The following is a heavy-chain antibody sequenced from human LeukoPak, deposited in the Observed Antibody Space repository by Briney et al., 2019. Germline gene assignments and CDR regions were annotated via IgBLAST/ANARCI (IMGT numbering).Heavy chain of an antibody. J-gene: IGHJ4*02. CDR1: GYSFTSYW. D-gene: IGHD6-13*01. V-gene: IGHV5-51*01. CDR2: IYPGDSDT. CDR3: ARHVGSSFYFDY. Sequence: ESLKISCKGSGYSFTSYWIGWVRRMPGKRLEWMGIIYPGDSDTRSSPSFQGQVTISADKSISTAYLQWSSLKASDTAMYYCARHVGSSFYFDYWGQGTLVTVSS.